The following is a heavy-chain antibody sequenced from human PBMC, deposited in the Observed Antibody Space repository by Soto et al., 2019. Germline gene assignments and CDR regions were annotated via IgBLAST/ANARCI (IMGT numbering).Heavy chain of an antibody. D-gene: IGHD5-18*01. V-gene: IGHV3-30*03. CDR1: GFTFSSYG. CDR3: ARDPAPWIQLWVNWFDP. J-gene: IGHJ5*02. CDR2: ISYDGSNK. Sequence: GGSLRLSCAASGFTFSSYGMHWVRQAPGKGLEWVAVISYDGSNKYYADSVKGRFTISRDNSKNTLYLQMNSLRAEDTAVYYCARDPAPWIQLWVNWFDPWGQGTLVTVSS.